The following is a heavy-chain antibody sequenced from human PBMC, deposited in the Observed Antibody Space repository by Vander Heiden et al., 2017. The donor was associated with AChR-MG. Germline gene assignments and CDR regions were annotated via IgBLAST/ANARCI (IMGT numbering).Heavy chain of an antibody. CDR2: IYYSGST. Sequence: QVQLQASGTGLVKPSETLSLTCTGSGGSISSYYWSWIRQPPGKGLEWIGYIYYSGSTNYNPSLKSRVTISVDTSKNQFALKLSSVTAADTAVYYCAREAGGRVATRVGYFDYWGQGTLVTVSS. J-gene: IGHJ4*02. D-gene: IGHD5-12*01. V-gene: IGHV4-59*01. CDR1: GGSISSYY. CDR3: AREAGGRVATRVGYFDY.